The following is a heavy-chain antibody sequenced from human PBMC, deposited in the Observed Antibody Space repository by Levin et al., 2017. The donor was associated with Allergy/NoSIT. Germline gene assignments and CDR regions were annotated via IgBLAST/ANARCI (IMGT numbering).Heavy chain of an antibody. CDR2: ISWNSGSI. D-gene: IGHD3-16*01. J-gene: IGHJ4*02. CDR1: GFTFDDSA. Sequence: LSLTCAASGFTFDDSAMHWVRQAPGKGLEWVSGISWNSGSIAYADSVKGRFTISRDSAKNSLYLQMNSLRPEDTALYYCTKDNMIAFGGVLDYWGQGTLVTVSS. CDR3: TKDNMIAFGGVLDY. V-gene: IGHV3-9*01.